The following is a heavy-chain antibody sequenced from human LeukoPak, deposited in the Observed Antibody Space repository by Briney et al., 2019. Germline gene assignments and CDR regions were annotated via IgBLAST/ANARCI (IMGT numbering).Heavy chain of an antibody. CDR3: ARRAGAYSHPYDY. CDR2: INSDGSST. D-gene: IGHD4/OR15-4a*01. Sequence: GGSLRLSCAASGFTFSSYWMHWVRQAPGKGLVWVSRINSDGSSTSYADSVRGRFSISRDNAKNTLYLQMNSLRAEDTAVYYCARRAGAYSHPYDYWGQGTLVTVSS. CDR1: GFTFSSYW. V-gene: IGHV3-74*01. J-gene: IGHJ4*02.